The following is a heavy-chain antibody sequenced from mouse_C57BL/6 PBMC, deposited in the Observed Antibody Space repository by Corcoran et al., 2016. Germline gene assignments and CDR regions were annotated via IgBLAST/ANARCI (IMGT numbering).Heavy chain of an antibody. V-gene: IGHV9-3*01. Sequence: QIQLVQSGPELKKPGKTVKISCKASGYTFTTYGMSWVKQAPGKGLKWMGWINTYSGVPTYADDFKGRFAFSLETSASTAYLQINNLKNEDTATYFCARIYYGNYVEFAYWGQGTLVTVSA. CDR1: GYTFTTYG. CDR2: INTYSGVP. J-gene: IGHJ3*01. D-gene: IGHD2-1*01. CDR3: ARIYYGNYVEFAY.